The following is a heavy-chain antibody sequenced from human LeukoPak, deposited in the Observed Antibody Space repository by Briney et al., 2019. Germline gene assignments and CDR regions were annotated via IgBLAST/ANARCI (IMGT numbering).Heavy chain of an antibody. J-gene: IGHJ4*02. V-gene: IGHV3-11*04. CDR3: ARDGSRYYDFWSGYYADY. Sequence: GGSLRLSCAASGFTFSDYYMSWIRQAPGKGLEWVSYISSGGYTINYADSVKGRFTISRDNAKNSLYLQMNSLRAEDTAVYYCARDGSRYYDFWSGYYADYWSQGTLVTVSS. CDR1: GFTFSDYY. CDR2: ISSGGYTI. D-gene: IGHD3-3*01.